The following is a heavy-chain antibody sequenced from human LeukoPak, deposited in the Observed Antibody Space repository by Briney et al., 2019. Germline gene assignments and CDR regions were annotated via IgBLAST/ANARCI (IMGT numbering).Heavy chain of an antibody. V-gene: IGHV1-69*01. Sequence: GSSVKVSCKASGGTYSSYAISWVRQAPGQGLEWMGGIIPIFGTANYAQKFQGRVTITADESTSTAYMELSSLRSEDTAVYYCARDATSAAAVYYFDYWGQGTLVTVSS. J-gene: IGHJ4*02. D-gene: IGHD6-13*01. CDR1: GGTYSSYA. CDR2: IIPIFGTA. CDR3: ARDATSAAAVYYFDY.